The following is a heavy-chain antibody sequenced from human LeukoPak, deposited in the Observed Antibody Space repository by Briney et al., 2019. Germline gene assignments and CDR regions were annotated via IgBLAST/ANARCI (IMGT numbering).Heavy chain of an antibody. V-gene: IGHV3-73*01. CDR3: TRDSGTYNWFDP. CDR1: GFTFSGSA. J-gene: IGHJ5*02. D-gene: IGHD1-26*01. CDR2: IDKKDKGYATAT. Sequence: GGSLRLSCAASGFTFSGSAIHWVRQSSGKGLEWVGQIDKKDKGYATATAYAASVKGRFTIPRDDSINTAYLQMKSLKTEDTALYYCTRDSGTYNWFDPWGQGTLVTVSS.